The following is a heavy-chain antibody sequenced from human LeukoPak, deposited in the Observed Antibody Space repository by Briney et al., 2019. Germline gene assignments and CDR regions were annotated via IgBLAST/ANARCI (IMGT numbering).Heavy chain of an antibody. J-gene: IGHJ6*03. CDR1: GFTVSSNY. CDR2: ISYDGSNK. CDR3: ARGAGPGYYYYYMDV. V-gene: IGHV3-30*01. D-gene: IGHD1-26*01. Sequence: GGSLRLSCAASGFTVSSNYMSWVRQAPGKGLEWVAVISYDGSNKYYADSVKGRFTISRDNSKNTLYLQMNSLRAEDTAVYYCARGAGPGYYYYYMDVWGKGTTVTVSS.